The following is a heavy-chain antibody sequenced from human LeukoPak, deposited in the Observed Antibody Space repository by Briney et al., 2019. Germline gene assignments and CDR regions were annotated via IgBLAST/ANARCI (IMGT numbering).Heavy chain of an antibody. J-gene: IGHJ3*01. CDR1: GFTFSTYW. V-gene: IGHV3-74*01. CDR3: ARPPHAYGFDL. CDR2: TNPDGSNI. Sequence: GGSLRLSCAASGFTFSTYWMHWIRQAPGKGLVWVSHTNPDGSNIGYADSVKGRFTISRGKNTLYLLTNSLRAEDTAVYYCARPPHAYGFDLWGQGTMVTVSS.